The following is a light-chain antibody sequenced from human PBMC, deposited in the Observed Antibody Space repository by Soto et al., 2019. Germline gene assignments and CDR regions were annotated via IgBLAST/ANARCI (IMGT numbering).Light chain of an antibody. Sequence: EIVLTQSPGTLSLSPGERATLSCRASQSVSSNYLAWYQQKPGQAPRLLIYDASSRATGIPDRFSGSGSGTDFTLTISRLEPEDFGVYYCQQYGSSPRTFGQGTKVEIK. CDR3: QQYGSSPRT. CDR2: DAS. V-gene: IGKV3-20*01. J-gene: IGKJ1*01. CDR1: QSVSSNY.